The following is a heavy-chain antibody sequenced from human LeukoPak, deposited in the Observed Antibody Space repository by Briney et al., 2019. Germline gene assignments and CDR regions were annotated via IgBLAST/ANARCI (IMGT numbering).Heavy chain of an antibody. Sequence: PSETLSLTCTVSGGSISSSSYYWGWIRQPPGKGLEWIGNIYYSGSTYYNPSLKSRVSISVDTSKKHFPLRLSSVTAADTAVYYCARLGGYSYGYSGAFDIWGQGTMVTVSS. CDR1: GGSISSSSYY. J-gene: IGHJ3*02. D-gene: IGHD5-18*01. CDR2: IYYSGST. V-gene: IGHV4-39*02. CDR3: ARLGGYSYGYSGAFDI.